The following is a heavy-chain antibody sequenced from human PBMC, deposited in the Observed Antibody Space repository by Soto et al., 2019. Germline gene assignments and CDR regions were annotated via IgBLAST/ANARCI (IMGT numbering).Heavy chain of an antibody. CDR2: ISGSGGST. J-gene: IGHJ6*02. V-gene: IGHV3-23*01. D-gene: IGHD2-2*01. Sequence: PXGSLRLSCAAAGVTLSSYAMSWVRQAPGKGLDWVSAISGSGGSTYYADSVKGRFTISRDNSKNTLYLQMNSLRAEDTAVYYCAKSKAPAASYGMDVWGQGNTVTVSS. CDR1: GVTLSSYA. CDR3: AKSKAPAASYGMDV.